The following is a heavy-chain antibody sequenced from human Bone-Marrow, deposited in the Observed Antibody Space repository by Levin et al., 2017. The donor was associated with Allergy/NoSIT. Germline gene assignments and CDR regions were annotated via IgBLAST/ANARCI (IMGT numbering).Heavy chain of an antibody. J-gene: IGHJ5*02. V-gene: IGHV4-39*02. CDR3: VREGFSSSWYLGGDP. D-gene: IGHD6-13*01. Sequence: SETLSLTCTVSGGSVSSNSYWWGWIRQPPGKGLEWIGTIYYSGSTDYNPSLESRVTLSIDTSKSQFSLNLNVVTAADTAVYYCVREGFSSSWYLGGDPWGQGTLVTVSS. CDR1: GGSVSSNSYW. CDR2: IYYSGST.